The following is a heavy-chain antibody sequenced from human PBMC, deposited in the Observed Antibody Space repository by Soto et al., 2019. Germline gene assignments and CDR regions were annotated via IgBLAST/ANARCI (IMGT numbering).Heavy chain of an antibody. CDR1: GYTFTYRY. V-gene: IGHV1-45*02. CDR3: ATAENYYDSSGYYYLYYGMDV. Sequence: ASVKVSCKASGYTFTYRYLHWVRQAPGQALEWMGWITPFNGDTNYAQKFQDRVTITRDRSMSTAYMELSSLRSEDTAMYHCATAENYYDSSGYYYLYYGMDVWGQGTTVTVSS. D-gene: IGHD3-22*01. CDR2: ITPFNGDT. J-gene: IGHJ6*02.